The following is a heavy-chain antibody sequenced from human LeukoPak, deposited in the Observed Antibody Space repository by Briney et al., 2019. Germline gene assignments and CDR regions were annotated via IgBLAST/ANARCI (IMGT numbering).Heavy chain of an antibody. V-gene: IGHV3-53*03. Sequence: PGGSLRLSCVASGFPSSGAYMSGVRHPPGKGREWVSVIYSGGSTNYADSVKGRFTISRDNSKNTLHLQMNSLRVEDTAVYYCARGQSYYEAFDIWGQGTMVTVSS. CDR3: ARGQSYYEAFDI. D-gene: IGHD1-26*01. CDR2: IYSGGST. CDR1: GFPSSGAY. J-gene: IGHJ3*02.